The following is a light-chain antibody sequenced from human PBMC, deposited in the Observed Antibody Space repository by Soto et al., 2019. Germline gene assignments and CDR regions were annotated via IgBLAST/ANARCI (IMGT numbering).Light chain of an antibody. CDR3: AAWDDSLNAVV. CDR1: SSNVGRNT. Sequence: QSVLTQPPSASGTPGQRVTISCSGSSSNVGRNTVNWYQQLPGTAPKLLIYSNNQRPSGVPDRFSGSKSGTSASLAISGLQSEDVADYYCAAWDDSLNAVVFGGGTKLTVL. V-gene: IGLV1-44*01. CDR2: SNN. J-gene: IGLJ2*01.